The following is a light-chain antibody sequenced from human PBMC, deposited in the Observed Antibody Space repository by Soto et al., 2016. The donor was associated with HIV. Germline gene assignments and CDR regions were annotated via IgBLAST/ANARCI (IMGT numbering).Light chain of an antibody. CDR1: NIGSKS. CDR3: QVWDIPSGHAV. V-gene: IGLV3-21*03. J-gene: IGLJ2*01. CDR2: DDS. Sequence: SYELTQAPSVSVAPGKTARITCGGNNIGSKSVHWYQQRPGQAPVLVVFDDSDRPSHIPDRFSGSKSGNTATLAISRVEAGDEADYYCQVWDIPSGHAVFGGGTNLPVL.